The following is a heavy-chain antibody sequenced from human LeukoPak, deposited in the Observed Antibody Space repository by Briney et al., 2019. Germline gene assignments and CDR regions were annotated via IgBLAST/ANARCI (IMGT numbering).Heavy chain of an antibody. CDR1: GGTFSSYA. Sequence: SVKVSCKASGGTFSSYAISWVRQAPGQGLEWMGRIIPILGIANYAQKFQGRVTITADKSTSTAYMELSSLRSEDTAVYYCARPKYSSPTRYYSDYWGQGTLVTVSS. CDR2: IIPILGIA. J-gene: IGHJ4*02. D-gene: IGHD6-6*01. CDR3: ARPKYSSPTRYYSDY. V-gene: IGHV1-69*04.